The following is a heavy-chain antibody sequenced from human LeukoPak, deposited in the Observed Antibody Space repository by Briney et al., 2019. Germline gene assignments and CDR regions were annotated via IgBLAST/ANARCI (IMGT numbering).Heavy chain of an antibody. CDR2: IIPILGIA. D-gene: IGHD6-13*01. CDR1: GGTFSSYA. V-gene: IGHV1-69*04. CDR3: ARTSIAAAASDY. Sequence: SVKVSCKASGGTFSSYAISWVRQAPGQGLEWMGRIIPILGIANYAQKYQGRVTITADKSTSTAYMELSSLRSEDTAVYYCARTSIAAAASDYWGQGTLVTVSS. J-gene: IGHJ4*02.